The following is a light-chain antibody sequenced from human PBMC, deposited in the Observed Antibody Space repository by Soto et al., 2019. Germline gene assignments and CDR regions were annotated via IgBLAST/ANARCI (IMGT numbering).Light chain of an antibody. CDR3: QQTYINSRK. CDR1: QRITGNY. CDR2: GAS. Sequence: DIVMTQSPGTLSLSPGERATLSCRASQRITGNYLAWYQQKPGQSPRLLIYGASSRATGIPDRFSGSGSGTDFTLTISSLQPEDFATYSCQQTYINSRKFGQGTKVDIK. V-gene: IGKV3-20*01. J-gene: IGKJ1*01.